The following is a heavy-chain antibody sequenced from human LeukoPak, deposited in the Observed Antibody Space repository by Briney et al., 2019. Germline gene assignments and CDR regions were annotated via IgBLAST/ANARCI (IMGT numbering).Heavy chain of an antibody. J-gene: IGHJ2*01. D-gene: IGHD3/OR15-3a*01. CDR2: ITGSSTWT. CDR1: GFTFSNYW. Sequence: PGGSLRLSCAASGFTFSNYWMSWVRQAPGKGLEWVSGITGSSTWTYYADSVKGRFTISRDNSKNTLHLQMDSLRAEDTAIYYCARELDSLGTGYFDLWGRGTLVGVSS. CDR3: ARELDSLGTGYFDL. V-gene: IGHV3-23*01.